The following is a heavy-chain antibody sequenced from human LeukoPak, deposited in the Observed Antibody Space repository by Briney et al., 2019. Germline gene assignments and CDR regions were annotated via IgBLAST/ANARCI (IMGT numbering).Heavy chain of an antibody. D-gene: IGHD6-13*01. CDR1: GFTFSDYN. J-gene: IGHJ4*02. CDR3: AREEYSSSWYLPFDF. CDR2: VWYDGNKK. V-gene: IGHV3-33*01. Sequence: GGSLRLSCAASGFTFSDYNIHWVRQASGKGLEWVAVVWYDGNKKYYADSVKGRFTISRDNSKNTLFLQMNSLRAEDTAVYYCAREEYSSSWYLPFDFGGQGTLVTVSS.